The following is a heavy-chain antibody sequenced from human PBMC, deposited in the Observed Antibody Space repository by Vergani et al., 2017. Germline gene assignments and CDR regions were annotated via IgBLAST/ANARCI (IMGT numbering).Heavy chain of an antibody. CDR1: GFTFSSYA. J-gene: IGHJ6*03. CDR2: ISGSGGST. Sequence: EVQLLESGGGLIQPGGSLRLSCAASGFTFSSYAMSWVRQAPGKGLEWVSAISGSGGSTYYADSVKDRFTISRDNSKNTLYLQINSLRAEDTAVYYCARDQNYGSGSYYDLDYYYMDVWGKGTTVTVSS. CDR3: ARDQNYGSGSYYDLDYYYMDV. V-gene: IGHV3-23*01. D-gene: IGHD3-10*01.